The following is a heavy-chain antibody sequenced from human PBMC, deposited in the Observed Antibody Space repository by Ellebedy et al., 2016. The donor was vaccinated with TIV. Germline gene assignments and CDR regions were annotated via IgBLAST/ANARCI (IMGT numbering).Heavy chain of an antibody. CDR3: VSHAQRTVTTSYLDT. J-gene: IGHJ5*01. D-gene: IGHD4-17*01. CDR2: VYPGDSDI. Sequence: GESLKISXQASGYRFTSYWIGWVRQMPGKGLEWVGIVYPGDSDIRYGPSFEGQVTISVDTSINTASLQWSSLRASDTAIYYCVSHAQRTVTTSYLDTWGQGTLVTVSS. V-gene: IGHV5-51*01. CDR1: GYRFTSYW.